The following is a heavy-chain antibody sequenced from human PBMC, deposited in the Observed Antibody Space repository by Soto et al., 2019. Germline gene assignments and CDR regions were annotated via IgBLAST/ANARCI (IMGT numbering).Heavy chain of an antibody. V-gene: IGHV1-18*01. CDR2: IRAYNGDT. CDR1: GDTFKFYS. J-gene: IGHJ6*02. CDR3: ARAGAAPYYYYGLDV. D-gene: IGHD3-10*01. Sequence: AASVKVSCKASGDTFKFYSINWVRQAPGQGLEWMGWIRAYNGDTNYAQKFQTRVTMTTDKSTDTAYMDLRSLTSDDTAIYYCARAGAAPYYYYGLDVWGQGTTVTVSS.